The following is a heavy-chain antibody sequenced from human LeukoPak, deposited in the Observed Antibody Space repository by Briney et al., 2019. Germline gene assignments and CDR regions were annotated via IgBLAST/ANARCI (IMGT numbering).Heavy chain of an antibody. CDR1: GYTFTGYY. CDR3: AREVEGDWFDP. CDR2: INPNSGCT. D-gene: IGHD1-1*01. Sequence: ASVKVSCKASGYTFTGYYMHWVRQAPGQGLEWMGWINPNSGCTNYAQKFQGRVTMTRDTSISTAYMELSRLRSDDTAVYYCAREVEGDWFDPWGQGTLVTVSS. V-gene: IGHV1-2*02. J-gene: IGHJ5*02.